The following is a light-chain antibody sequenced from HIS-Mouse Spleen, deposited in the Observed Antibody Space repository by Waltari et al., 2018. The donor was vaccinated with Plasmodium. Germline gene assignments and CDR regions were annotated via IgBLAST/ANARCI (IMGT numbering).Light chain of an antibody. J-gene: IGLJ3*02. V-gene: IGLV3-19*01. Sequence: SSELTQDPAVSVALGQTVRITCQGDSLRSYYASWYQQKPGQAPVLVIYGKNNRPSGSPDRVSGSSSGNTASLTITGDQAEDEADYYCNSRDSSGNHLVFGGGTKLTVL. CDR2: GKN. CDR3: NSRDSSGNHLV. CDR1: SLRSYY.